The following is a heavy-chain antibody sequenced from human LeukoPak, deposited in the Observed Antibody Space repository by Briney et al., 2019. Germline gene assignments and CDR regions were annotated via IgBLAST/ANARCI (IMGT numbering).Heavy chain of an antibody. CDR2: IIPIFGTA. J-gene: IGHJ3*02. CDR3: AREVRQQLEPGAFDI. Sequence: SVKVSCKASGGTFSSYAIRWVRQAPGQGLEWMGGIIPIFGTANYAQKFQGRVTITADESTSTAYMELSSLRSEDTAVYYCAREVRQQLEPGAFDIWGQGTMVTVSS. CDR1: GGTFSSYA. V-gene: IGHV1-69*01. D-gene: IGHD6-13*01.